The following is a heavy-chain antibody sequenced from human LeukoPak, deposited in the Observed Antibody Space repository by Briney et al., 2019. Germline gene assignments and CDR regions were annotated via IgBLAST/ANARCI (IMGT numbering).Heavy chain of an antibody. Sequence: SETLSLTCTVSGGSISSGGYYWSWIRQHPGKGLEWIGYIYYSGSTYYNPSLKSRVTISVDTSKNQFSLKLSSVTAADTAVYYCARGERYFDWLSPNAFDIWGQGTMVTVSS. CDR1: GGSISSGGYY. V-gene: IGHV4-31*03. CDR3: ARGERYFDWLSPNAFDI. CDR2: IYYSGST. D-gene: IGHD3-9*01. J-gene: IGHJ3*02.